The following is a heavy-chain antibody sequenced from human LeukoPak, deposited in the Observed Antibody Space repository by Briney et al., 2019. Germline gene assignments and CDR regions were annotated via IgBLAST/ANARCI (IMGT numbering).Heavy chain of an antibody. D-gene: IGHD2-15*01. CDR2: ISYSGST. CDR3: AREGPKTGVADVRYFDY. CDR1: GGSISSYY. J-gene: IGHJ4*02. Sequence: SETLSLTCTVSGGSISSYYWNWIRQPPGKGLEWIGYISYSGSTNYNPSLKSRVTISVDTSKNQFSLRLSSVTAADTAVYYGAREGPKTGVADVRYFDYWGQGTLVTVSS. V-gene: IGHV4-59*01.